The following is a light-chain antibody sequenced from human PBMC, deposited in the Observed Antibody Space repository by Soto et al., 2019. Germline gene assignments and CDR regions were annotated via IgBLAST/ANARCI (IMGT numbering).Light chain of an antibody. CDR2: DAS. V-gene: IGKV3-20*01. CDR3: QPYGSSGT. Sequence: GLTQSACALSLSPGEGATLSCRASESVASSYLAWYQQIPGQAPRLLIYDASNRATGIPDRFSGSGSGTDFTLTISRLEPEDFAVYYCQPYGSSGTFGQGTKVDIK. J-gene: IGKJ1*01. CDR1: ESVASSY.